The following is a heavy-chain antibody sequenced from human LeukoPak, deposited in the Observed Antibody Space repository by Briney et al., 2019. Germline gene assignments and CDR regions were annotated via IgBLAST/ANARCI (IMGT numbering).Heavy chain of an antibody. V-gene: IGHV3-53*01. CDR1: GFTVNSNY. D-gene: IGHD1-1*01. CDR2: IYSGGNT. CDR3: ARQTRHSQSREYYFDY. J-gene: IGHJ4*02. Sequence: PGGSLRLSCAASGFTVNSNYMNWVRQAPGKGLEWVSVIYSGGNTYYADSVKGRFTISRDNSKNTLFLQMNSLRAEDTAVYYCARQTRHSQSREYYFDYWGQGTLVTVSS.